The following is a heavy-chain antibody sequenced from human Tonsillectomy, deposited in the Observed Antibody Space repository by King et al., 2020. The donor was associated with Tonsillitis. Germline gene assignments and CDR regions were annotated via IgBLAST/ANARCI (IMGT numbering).Heavy chain of an antibody. CDR1: GFTFSSYA. Sequence: VQLVESGGGLVQPGGSLRLSCAASGFTFSSYAMSWVRQAPGKGLEWVSVIYSGGSSTYYADSVKGRFTISRDNSKNTLYLQMNSLRAEDTDVYYCAKDRESVDYYDSSGYYFDYWGQGTLVTVSP. J-gene: IGHJ4*02. D-gene: IGHD3-22*01. CDR3: AKDRESVDYYDSSGYYFDY. CDR2: IYSGGSST. V-gene: IGHV3-23*03.